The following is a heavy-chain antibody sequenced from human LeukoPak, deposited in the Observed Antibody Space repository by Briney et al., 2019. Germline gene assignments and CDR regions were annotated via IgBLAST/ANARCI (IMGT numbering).Heavy chain of an antibody. Sequence: GGSLRLSCVASGFTFSSHWMSWVRQAPGKGLEWVATIKQDGSETYYVDSARGRFTISRDNAQNSLFLQMNSLRVEDTGVYYCARDPLDYWGQGTLVTV. CDR1: GFTFSSHW. CDR2: IKQDGSET. CDR3: ARDPLDY. J-gene: IGHJ4*02. V-gene: IGHV3-7*01.